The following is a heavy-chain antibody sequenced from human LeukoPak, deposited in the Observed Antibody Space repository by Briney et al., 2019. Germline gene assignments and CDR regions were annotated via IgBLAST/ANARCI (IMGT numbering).Heavy chain of an antibody. V-gene: IGHV3-23*01. J-gene: IGHJ4*02. CDR2: ISGSGGRT. Sequence: PGGSLRLSCAASGFTFSSYAMSWVRQAPGKVLEWVSAISGSGGRTYYADSVEGRFTIARDNSKNTLYLQMNSLRAEDTAVYYCAKDGYFDYGGQGTLVTVSS. CDR3: AKDGYFDY. CDR1: GFTFSSYA.